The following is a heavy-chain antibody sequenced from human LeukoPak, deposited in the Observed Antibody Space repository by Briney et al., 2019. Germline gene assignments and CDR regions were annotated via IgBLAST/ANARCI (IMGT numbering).Heavy chain of an antibody. Sequence: PGGSLRLSCAASGFTFSSYAMSWVRQALGKGLEWVSTISGSGGSTYYADSVKGRFTISRDISKNTLFLQMNSLRADDTAVYYCARSWNYEFDYWGQGTLVTVSS. CDR2: ISGSGGST. V-gene: IGHV3-23*01. J-gene: IGHJ4*02. D-gene: IGHD1-7*01. CDR1: GFTFSSYA. CDR3: ARSWNYEFDY.